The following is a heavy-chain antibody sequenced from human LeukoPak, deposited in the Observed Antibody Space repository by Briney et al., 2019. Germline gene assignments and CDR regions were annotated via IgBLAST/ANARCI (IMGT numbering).Heavy chain of an antibody. V-gene: IGHV3-74*01. CDR1: GFTFSSYW. CDR2: INSDGSDT. D-gene: IGHD2-2*01. J-gene: IGHJ4*02. CDR3: ARWGPYCSSTSCYGLGY. Sequence: GGSLRLSCAASGFTFSSYWMHWVRQAPGKGLVWVSRINSDGSDTSYADSVKGRFTISRDNAKNTLYLQMSSLRPEDTAIYYCARWGPYCSSTSCYGLGYWGQGTLVTVSS.